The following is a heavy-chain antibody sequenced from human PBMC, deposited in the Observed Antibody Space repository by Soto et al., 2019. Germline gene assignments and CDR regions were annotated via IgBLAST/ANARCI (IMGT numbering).Heavy chain of an antibody. J-gene: IGHJ4*02. D-gene: IGHD3-9*01. V-gene: IGHV4-31*03. CDR3: ASGLVRYFDWSATLDY. Sequence: SETLSLTCTVSGGSISSGGYYWSWIRQHPGKGLEWIGYIYYSGSTYYNPSLKSRVTISVDTSKNQFSLKLSSVTAADTAVYYCASGLVRYFDWSATLDYWGQGTLVTVSS. CDR1: GGSISSGGYY. CDR2: IYYSGST.